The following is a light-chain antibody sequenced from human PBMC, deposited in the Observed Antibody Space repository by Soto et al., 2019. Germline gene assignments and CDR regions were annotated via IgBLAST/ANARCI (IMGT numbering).Light chain of an antibody. CDR3: CSYAGSNTVL. CDR2: EGS. Sequence: QSALTQPASVSGSPGQSITISCTGSSSDVGGYKSVSWYQQHPGKAPKLIIYEGSKRPSEISTRFSGSKSGNTASLTISGLQAEDEAEYHCCSYAGSNTVLFGGGTKLTVL. V-gene: IGLV2-23*03. J-gene: IGLJ2*01. CDR1: SSDVGGYKS.